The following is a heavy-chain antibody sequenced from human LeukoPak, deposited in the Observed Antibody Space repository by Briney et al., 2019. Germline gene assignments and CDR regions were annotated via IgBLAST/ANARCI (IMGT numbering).Heavy chain of an antibody. CDR1: GFTFSSYA. J-gene: IGHJ4*02. D-gene: IGHD2-21*02. Sequence: GGSLRLSCAASGFTFSSYAMSWVRQAPGKGLEWVSAISGSGSSTYYADSVKGRFTISRDNSKNTLYLQMNSLRAEDTAVYYCAGTTCGGDCYSEYWGQGTQVTVSS. V-gene: IGHV3-23*01. CDR3: AGTTCGGDCYSEY. CDR2: ISGSGSST.